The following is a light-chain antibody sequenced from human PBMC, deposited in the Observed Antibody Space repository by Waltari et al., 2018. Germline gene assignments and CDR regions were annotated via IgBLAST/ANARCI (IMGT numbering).Light chain of an antibody. Sequence: QSALTQPASVSGSPGQSITISCTGTSSDVGGYNYVSWYQQHPGKAPKLMIYDVSNRPSGVSNRFSGSKYGNTASLTISGLQAEDEADYHCSSYSSSSTLVVFGGGTKLTVL. CDR3: SSYSSSSTLVV. CDR1: SSDVGGYNY. CDR2: DVS. J-gene: IGLJ2*01. V-gene: IGLV2-14*03.